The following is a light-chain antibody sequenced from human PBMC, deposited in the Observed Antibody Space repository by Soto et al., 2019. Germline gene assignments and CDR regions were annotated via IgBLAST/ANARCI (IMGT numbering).Light chain of an antibody. V-gene: IGKV1-5*01. CDR3: QQYNNYPRP. CDR2: DAS. J-gene: IGKJ1*01. Sequence: DIQVTKSPATLSASVGDRVTITCRASESIRTWLAWYQHKPGKAPKFLIYDASTLESGVPSRFSGSGSGTEFTLTISSLQPDDFATYYCQQYNNYPRPFGQGTKVDIK. CDR1: ESIRTW.